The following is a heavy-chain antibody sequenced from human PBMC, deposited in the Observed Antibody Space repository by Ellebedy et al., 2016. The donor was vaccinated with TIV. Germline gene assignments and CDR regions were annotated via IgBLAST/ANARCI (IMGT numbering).Heavy chain of an antibody. J-gene: IGHJ4*02. CDR2: IDNNGGST. Sequence: GESLKISCAASGFTFSSYAMSWVRQAPGKGLEWVSAIDNNGGSTSYADSVKGRFTISRDNSKNTLYLQMNSLRAEDTAVYYCAKDRIQQWVLGVFDYWGQGTLVTVSS. D-gene: IGHD5-18*01. CDR3: AKDRIQQWVLGVFDY. CDR1: GFTFSSYA. V-gene: IGHV3-23*01.